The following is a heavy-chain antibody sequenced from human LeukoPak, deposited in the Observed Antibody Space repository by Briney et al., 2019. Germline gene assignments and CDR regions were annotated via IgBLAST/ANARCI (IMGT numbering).Heavy chain of an antibody. V-gene: IGHV4-39*01. CDR1: GGSISSSNYY. CDR3: ARHSDSGTYRQYGFDT. CDR2: ISSSGST. J-gene: IGHJ3*02. D-gene: IGHD3-22*01. Sequence: SETLSLTCTVSGGSISSSNYYWGSIRQPPGEGLEWIASISSSGSTYYNPSFKSRVTISVETSKNQVSLKLSSVTAADTAVYYCARHSDSGTYRQYGFDTWGQGTMVTVSS.